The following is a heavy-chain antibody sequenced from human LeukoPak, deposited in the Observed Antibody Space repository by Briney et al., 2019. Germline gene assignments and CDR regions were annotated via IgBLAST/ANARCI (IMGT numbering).Heavy chain of an antibody. J-gene: IGHJ2*01. V-gene: IGHV3-53*05. D-gene: IGHD3-22*01. CDR3: AEDDSSGPYYWYFDL. Sequence: PGGSLRLSCAGSGFTVSSTYMSWVRQAPGKGLEWVSTTYYDGTTYSGDSVKGRFSISRDNSKNTLYLRMNSLRAEDTALYYCAEDDSSGPYYWYFDLWGRGTLVTVSS. CDR2: TYYDGTT. CDR1: GFTVSSTY.